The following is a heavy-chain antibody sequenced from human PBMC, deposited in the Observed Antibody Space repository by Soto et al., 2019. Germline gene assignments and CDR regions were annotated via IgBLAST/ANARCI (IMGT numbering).Heavy chain of an antibody. Sequence: ASETLSLTCSVSGDSISGYYWSWIRQPPGKGLGWIGYIHYAGSTNYNPSLTGRVVISVDTPKNHLSLRLNSLSAADTAVYYCARDVYYYDNGGQEGHAFESWGRGTMVTVSS. CDR2: IHYAGST. CDR3: ARDVYYYDNGGQEGHAFES. CDR1: GDSISGYY. D-gene: IGHD3-22*01. V-gene: IGHV4-59*01. J-gene: IGHJ3*02.